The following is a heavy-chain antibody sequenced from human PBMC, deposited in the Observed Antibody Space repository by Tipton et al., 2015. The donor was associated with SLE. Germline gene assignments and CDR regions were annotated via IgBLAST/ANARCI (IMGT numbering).Heavy chain of an antibody. CDR1: GGSFSGYY. Sequence: LRLSCAVYGGSFSGYYWSWIRQPPGKGLEWIGEINHSGSTNYNPSLKSRVTISVDTSKNQFPLKLSSVTAADTAVYYCAREPVYYYYYMDVWGKGTTVTVSS. J-gene: IGHJ6*03. CDR2: INHSGST. V-gene: IGHV4-34*01. CDR3: AREPVYYYYYMDV.